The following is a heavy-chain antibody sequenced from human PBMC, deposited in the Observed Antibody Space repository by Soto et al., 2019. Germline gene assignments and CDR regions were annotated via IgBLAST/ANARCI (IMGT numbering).Heavy chain of an antibody. V-gene: IGHV3-23*01. CDR1: GFTFSSHV. D-gene: IGHD2-15*01. J-gene: IGHJ4*02. CDR2: ISGTGGT. CDR3: AKDRRGAYCSGGICYSPDY. Sequence: GGSLRLSCAVSGFTFSSHVMSWVRQAPGKGLEWVSAISGTGGTYYADSVKGRFTISRDNSKNALYLQMNNLRDEDTAVYYCAKDRRGAYCSGGICYSPDYWGQGTLVTVSS.